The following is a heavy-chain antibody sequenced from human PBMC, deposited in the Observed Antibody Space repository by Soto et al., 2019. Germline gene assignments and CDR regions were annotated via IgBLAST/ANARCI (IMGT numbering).Heavy chain of an antibody. Sequence: QVQLEQSGAEVKRPGASVKVSCKASGYLFTSYYMHWVRQAPRQGPEWMGIINPSSGGISYAQKFQGRVTMTRDTSASTVYMELSSLRSEDTAVYYCARAIKVNWNPDHWGQGTLVTVSS. CDR2: INPSSGGI. D-gene: IGHD1-20*01. J-gene: IGHJ4*02. CDR3: ARAIKVNWNPDH. V-gene: IGHV1-46*01. CDR1: GYLFTSYY.